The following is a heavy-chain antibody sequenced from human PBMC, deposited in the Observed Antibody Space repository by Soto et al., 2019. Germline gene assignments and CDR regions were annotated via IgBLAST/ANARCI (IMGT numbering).Heavy chain of an antibody. CDR3: ARGVTMVRAVIHTPYFDY. J-gene: IGHJ4*02. D-gene: IGHD3-10*01. CDR1: GGSISSGGYY. Sequence: QVQLQESGPGLVKPSQTLSLTCTVSGGSISSGGYYWSWIRQHPGKGLEWVGYIYYSGSTYYNPSLTSRVTISVDTSKNQFSLKLSSVTAAATAVYYCARGVTMVRAVIHTPYFDYWGQGTLVTVSS. V-gene: IGHV4-31*03. CDR2: IYYSGST.